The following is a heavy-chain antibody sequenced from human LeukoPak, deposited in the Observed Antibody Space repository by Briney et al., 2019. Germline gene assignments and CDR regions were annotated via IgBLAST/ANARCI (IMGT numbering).Heavy chain of an antibody. CDR3: AKDRHAPGRYCSSTTCFPFDP. V-gene: IGHV3-23*01. D-gene: IGHD2-2*01. CDR2: ISGSGGST. CDR1: GFTFSSYG. Sequence: GGSLRLSCAASGFTFSSYGMSWVRQAPGKGLEWVSAISGSGGSTYYADSVKGRFTISRDNSKNTLYLQMNSLRAEDTAVYYCAKDRHAPGRYCSSTTCFPFDPWGQGTLVTVSS. J-gene: IGHJ5*02.